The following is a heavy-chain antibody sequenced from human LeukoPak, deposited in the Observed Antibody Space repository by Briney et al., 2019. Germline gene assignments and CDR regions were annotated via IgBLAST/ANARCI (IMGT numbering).Heavy chain of an antibody. D-gene: IGHD3-10*01. J-gene: IGHJ6*02. CDR1: GFTFSSYA. Sequence: PGGSLRLSCAASGFTFSSYAMHWVRQAPGKGLEWVAVISYDGSNKYYADSVKGRFTISRDNSKNTLYLQMNSLRAEDTAVYYCARDYYGSGSPPGYYYGMDVWGQGTTVTVSS. V-gene: IGHV3-30-3*01. CDR2: ISYDGSNK. CDR3: ARDYYGSGSPPGYYYGMDV.